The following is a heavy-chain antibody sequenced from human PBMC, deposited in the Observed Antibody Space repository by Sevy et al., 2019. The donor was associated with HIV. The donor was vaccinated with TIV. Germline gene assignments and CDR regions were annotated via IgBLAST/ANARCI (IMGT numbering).Heavy chain of an antibody. V-gene: IGHV3-23*01. CDR2: ISGSGGST. CDR3: VKDRGTLVRGNIVDP. Sequence: GGSLRLSCAASGFTFSACAMNWVRQAPGKGLEWVSGISGSGGSTYYADSVQGSFTISRDNSKNILYLQMNNLRAEDTAVYYCVKDRGTLVRGNIVDPWGQGTLVTVSS. J-gene: IGHJ5*02. CDR1: GFTFSACA. D-gene: IGHD3-10*01.